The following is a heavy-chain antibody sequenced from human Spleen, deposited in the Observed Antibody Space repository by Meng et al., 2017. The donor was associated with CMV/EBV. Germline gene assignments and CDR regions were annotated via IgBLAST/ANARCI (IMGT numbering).Heavy chain of an antibody. V-gene: IGHV4-31*03. Sequence: SETLSLTCTVSGGSISSGGYYWSWIRQHPGKGLEWIGYIYYSGSTYYNPSLKSRVTISVDTSKNQFSLELRSVTAADTAVYYCARFLSSSLTYYYYYGMDVWGQGTTVTVSS. J-gene: IGHJ6*02. D-gene: IGHD6-6*01. CDR2: IYYSGST. CDR1: GGSISSGGYY. CDR3: ARFLSSSLTYYYYYGMDV.